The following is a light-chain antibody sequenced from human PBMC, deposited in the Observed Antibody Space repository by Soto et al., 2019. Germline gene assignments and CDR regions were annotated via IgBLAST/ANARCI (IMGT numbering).Light chain of an antibody. CDR2: GAS. V-gene: IGKV3-15*01. CDR3: QQYNNWPPVYT. CDR1: QSVSSN. J-gene: IGKJ2*01. Sequence: EIVMTQSPATLSVSPGERATLSCRASQSVSSNLAWYQQKPGQAPRLLIYGASTRATDIPARFSGSGSGTEFTLTISSLQSEDFAVYYCQQYNNWPPVYTFGQGTKLEIK.